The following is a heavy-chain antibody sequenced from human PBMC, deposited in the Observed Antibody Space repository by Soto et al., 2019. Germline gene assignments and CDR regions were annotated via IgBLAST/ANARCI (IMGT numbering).Heavy chain of an antibody. D-gene: IGHD3-10*01. CDR1: GGTFSSYT. J-gene: IGHJ6*02. CDR3: ARAPMVRGVNGMDV. CDR2: IIPIRGIA. V-gene: IGHV1-69*02. Sequence: SVKVSCKASGGTFSSYTISWVRQAPGQGLEWMGRIIPIRGIANYAQKFQGRVTMTADKSTSTAYMELSSLRSEDTAVYYCARAPMVRGVNGMDVWGQGTTVTVSS.